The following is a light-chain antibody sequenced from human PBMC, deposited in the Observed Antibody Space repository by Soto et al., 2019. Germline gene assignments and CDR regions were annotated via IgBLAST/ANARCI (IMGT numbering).Light chain of an antibody. Sequence: ELTQSPGTLSLSLGERATLSCRASHSFSSSYLAWYQQKPGQPPRLLIYGASSRATGIPDRFSGSGSGTDFTLTIGRLEPEDFAVYYCQQYGNSPGTFGQGTKVDIK. V-gene: IGKV3-20*01. CDR2: GAS. CDR3: QQYGNSPGT. CDR1: HSFSSSY. J-gene: IGKJ1*01.